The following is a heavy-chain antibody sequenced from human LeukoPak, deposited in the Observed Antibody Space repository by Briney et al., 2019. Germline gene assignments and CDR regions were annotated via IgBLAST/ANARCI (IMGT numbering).Heavy chain of an antibody. Sequence: ASVKVSCKASGYTFTGYYMHWVRQAPGQGLEWMGWINPNSGGTNYAQKFQGRVTMTRDTSISTAYMELSKLRYDDTAVYYCARVGDYGSGLYYYYGMDVWGQGTTVTVSS. CDR1: GYTFTGYY. V-gene: IGHV1-2*02. J-gene: IGHJ6*02. D-gene: IGHD3-10*01. CDR3: ARVGDYGSGLYYYYGMDV. CDR2: INPNSGGT.